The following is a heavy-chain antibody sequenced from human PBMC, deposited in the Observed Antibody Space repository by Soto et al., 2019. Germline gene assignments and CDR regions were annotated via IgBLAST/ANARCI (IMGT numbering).Heavy chain of an antibody. CDR2: INHSGST. D-gene: IGHD3-10*01. J-gene: IGHJ5*02. Sequence: ASETLSLTCAFYVVSFSGYYWSCIRHPPGKWLEWIGEINHSGSTNYNPSLKSRVTISVDTSKNQFSLKLSSVTAADTAVYYCARAPRYYYGSGRNWFEPWGQGTLVIVS. CDR3: ARAPRYYYGSGRNWFEP. V-gene: IGHV4-34*01. CDR1: VVSFSGYY.